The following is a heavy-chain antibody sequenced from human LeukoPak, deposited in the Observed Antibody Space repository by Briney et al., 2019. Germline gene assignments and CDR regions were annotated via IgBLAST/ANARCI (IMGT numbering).Heavy chain of an antibody. V-gene: IGHV1-2*02. CDR1: GYTFTGYY. Sequence: ASVKVSCKASGYTFTGYYMHWVRQAPGQGLEWMGWINPNSGGTNYAQKFQGRVTMTRDTSISTAYMELSRLRSDDTAVYYCARDPPMWNSSSSVDYWGQGTLVTVSS. CDR2: INPNSGGT. CDR3: ARDPPMWNSSSSVDY. D-gene: IGHD6-6*01. J-gene: IGHJ4*02.